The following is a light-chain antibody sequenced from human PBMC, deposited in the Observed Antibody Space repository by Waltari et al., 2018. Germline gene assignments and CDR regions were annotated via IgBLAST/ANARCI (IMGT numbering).Light chain of an antibody. V-gene: IGKV3-11*01. CDR2: DAS. J-gene: IGKJ3*01. Sequence: IVLTQSPVTLSLSPGEGATLSCKTSQTVGDFLAWYQQRPGQAPRLLIYDASLRAAGIPARFSGSGSGTDFTLTISSLESEDSAVYFCQQRNSWPLTFGPGTTV. CDR1: QTVGDF. CDR3: QQRNSWPLT.